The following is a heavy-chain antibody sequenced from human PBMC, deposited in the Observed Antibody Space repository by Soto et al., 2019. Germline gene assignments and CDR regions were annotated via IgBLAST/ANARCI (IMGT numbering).Heavy chain of an antibody. CDR3: ARVTGVGIAVAGQPAIYGMDV. CDR1: GGTFSSYA. Sequence: QVQLVQSGAEVKKPGSSVKVSCKASGGTFSSYAISWVRQAPGQGLEWMGGIIPIFGTANYAQKFQGRVTITADESTSTAYMELSSLRSEDTAVYYCARVTGVGIAVAGQPAIYGMDVWGQGTTVTVSS. D-gene: IGHD6-19*01. CDR2: IIPIFGTA. V-gene: IGHV1-69*12. J-gene: IGHJ6*02.